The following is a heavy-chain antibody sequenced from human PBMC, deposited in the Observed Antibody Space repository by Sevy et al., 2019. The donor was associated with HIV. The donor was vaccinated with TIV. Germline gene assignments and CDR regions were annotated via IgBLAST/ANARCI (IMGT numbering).Heavy chain of an antibody. CDR1: GFMFSNYW. J-gene: IGHJ4*02. CDR2: IKQDGSEN. Sequence: GGSLRLSCAASGFMFSNYWMSWVRQAPGKGLEWVANIKQDGSENYYVDSVKGRFSISRDNAKKSLYLQMNSLRAEDTAVYYCAVDVVVNDVAFDYWGQGTLVTVSS. D-gene: IGHD2-15*01. V-gene: IGHV3-7*01. CDR3: AVDVVVNDVAFDY.